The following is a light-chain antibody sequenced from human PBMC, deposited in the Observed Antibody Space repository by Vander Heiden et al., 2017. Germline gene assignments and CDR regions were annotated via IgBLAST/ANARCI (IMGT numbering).Light chain of an antibody. Sequence: DIVMTQSTLSLLVTPGKPDSISCRDSQSLHHSLGYNYVDWYLLKPGESPQLLISVACTRAGGAPGRFSGSGSGKDFTLTISRVEDEDVGFYYCMQAIEPPWTFGQGTKVEIK. CDR3: MQAIEPPWT. J-gene: IGKJ1*01. CDR1: QSLHHSLGYNY. CDR2: VAC. V-gene: IGKV2-28*01.